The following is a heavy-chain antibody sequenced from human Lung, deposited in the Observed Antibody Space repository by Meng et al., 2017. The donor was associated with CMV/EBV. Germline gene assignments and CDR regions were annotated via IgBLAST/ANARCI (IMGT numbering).Heavy chain of an antibody. Sequence: GGSLRLXXAASGFTFSSYEMNWVRQAPGKGLEWISYISGSGSTIKYADSVKGRFTISRDNAKNSLYLQMNSLRAEDTAVYYCARDRSDVFGDVWGQGTTVXVSS. CDR2: ISGSGSTI. V-gene: IGHV3-48*03. CDR3: ARDRSDVFGDV. J-gene: IGHJ6*02. D-gene: IGHD3-3*01. CDR1: GFTFSSYE.